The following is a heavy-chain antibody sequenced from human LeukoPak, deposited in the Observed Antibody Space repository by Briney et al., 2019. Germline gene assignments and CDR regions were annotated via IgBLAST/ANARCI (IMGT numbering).Heavy chain of an antibody. J-gene: IGHJ4*02. CDR3: AKGHGDASGYYYFDS. CDR1: AFTFTNYG. V-gene: IGHV3-23*01. D-gene: IGHD3-22*01. Sequence: GGSLRLSCAASAFTFTNYGTSWVRKAPGKGLEWVSAIRGNAGTTYYADSVKGRFSIFRDNYKNMLYLQMNSLRVEDTAVYYCAKGHGDASGYYYFDSWGQGTLVTVSS. CDR2: IRGNAGTT.